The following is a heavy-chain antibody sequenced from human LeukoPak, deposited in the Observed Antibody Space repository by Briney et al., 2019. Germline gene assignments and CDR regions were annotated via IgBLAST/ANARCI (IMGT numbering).Heavy chain of an antibody. CDR2: IYTSGST. J-gene: IGHJ4*02. CDR1: GGSISSYY. V-gene: IGHV4-4*07. D-gene: IGHD3-22*01. CDR3: ARLNYYDSSGYYFKEYYFDY. Sequence: PSETLSLTCTVSGGSISSYYWSWIRQPAGKGLEWIGRIYTSGSTNYDPSLKSRVTMSVDTSKNQFSLMLSSVTAADTAVYYCARLNYYDSSGYYFKEYYFDYWGQGTLVTVSS.